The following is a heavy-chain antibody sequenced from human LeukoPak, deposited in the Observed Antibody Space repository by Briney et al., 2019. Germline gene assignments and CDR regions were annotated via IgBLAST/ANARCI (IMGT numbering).Heavy chain of an antibody. Sequence: GASVKVSCKASGYTFTSYYMHWVRQAPGQGLEWMGIINPSGGSTSYAQKFQGRVTMTRDMSTSTVYMELSSLRSEDTAVYYCARGTPAYDSSGFPLTWFDYWGQGTLVTVSS. V-gene: IGHV1-46*01. CDR2: INPSGGST. J-gene: IGHJ4*02. CDR1: GYTFTSYY. CDR3: ARGTPAYDSSGFPLTWFDY. D-gene: IGHD3-22*01.